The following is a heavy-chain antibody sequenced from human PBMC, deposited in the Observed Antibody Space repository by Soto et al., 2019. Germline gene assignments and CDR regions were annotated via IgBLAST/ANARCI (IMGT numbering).Heavy chain of an antibody. V-gene: IGHV4-34*01. CDR1: DGTIIDYY. CDR3: ARGGVVVAATRRSSGY. CDR2: INHSGST. Sequence: SETLSLTYSVEDGTIIDYYWSCIRQHPGKGLEWIGEINHSGSTNYNPSLKSRVTISVDTSKNQFSLKLSSVTAADTAVYYCARGGVVVAATRRSSGYWGQGTLVPVSS. D-gene: IGHD2-15*01. J-gene: IGHJ4*02.